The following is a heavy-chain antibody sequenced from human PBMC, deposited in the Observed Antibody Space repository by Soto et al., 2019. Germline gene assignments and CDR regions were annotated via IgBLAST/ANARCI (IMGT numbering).Heavy chain of an antibody. Sequence: ESGGGVVQPGRSLRLSCAASGFTFSSYGMHWVRQAPGKGLEWVAVISYDGSNKYYADSVKGRFTISRDNSKNTLYLQMNSLRAEDTAVYYCAKVNYYGSGSYSWWYFDLWGRGTLVTVSS. CDR3: AKVNYYGSGSYSWWYFDL. J-gene: IGHJ2*01. CDR2: ISYDGSNK. V-gene: IGHV3-30*18. D-gene: IGHD3-10*01. CDR1: GFTFSSYG.